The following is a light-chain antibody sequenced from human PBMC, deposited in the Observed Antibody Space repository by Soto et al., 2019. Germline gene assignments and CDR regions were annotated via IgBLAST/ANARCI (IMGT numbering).Light chain of an antibody. V-gene: IGKV3-20*01. CDR1: QTIDSNY. Sequence: EIVLTQSPGTLSLSPGERATLFCRASQTIDSNYLVWYQQKPGQAPRLLIYAASRRATGIPDRFSGSGSGTAFTLTISRLEPEDFAVYYCQQYGSSPPYAFGQETKLEIK. J-gene: IGKJ2*01. CDR2: AAS. CDR3: QQYGSSPPYA.